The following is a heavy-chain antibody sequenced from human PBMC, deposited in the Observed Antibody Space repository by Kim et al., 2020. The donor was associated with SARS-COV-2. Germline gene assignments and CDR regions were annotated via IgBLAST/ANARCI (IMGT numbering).Heavy chain of an antibody. CDR2: MNPNSGNT. CDR3: ANTHYDVGSYYYYGMDV. V-gene: IGHV1-8*01. Sequence: SVKVSCKASGYTFTSYDINWVRQATGQGLEWMGWMNPNSGNTGYAQKFQGRVTMTRNTSISTAYMELSSLRSEDTAVYYCANTHYDVGSYYYYGMDVWGQGTTVTVSS. CDR1: GYTFTSYD. J-gene: IGHJ6*02. D-gene: IGHD3-3*01.